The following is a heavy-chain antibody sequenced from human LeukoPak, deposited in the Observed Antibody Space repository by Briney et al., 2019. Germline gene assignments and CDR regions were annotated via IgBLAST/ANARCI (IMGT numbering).Heavy chain of an antibody. CDR1: GGTFSGYY. V-gene: IGHV4-34*01. CDR2: INHSGST. CDR3: ARPRLDY. Sequence: SETLSLTCAVYGGTFSGYYWSWFRQPPGKGLEWIGEINHSGSTNYNPSLKSRVTISVDTSKNQFSLKLSSVTAADTAVYYCARPRLDYWGQGTLVTVSS. J-gene: IGHJ4*02. D-gene: IGHD6-6*01.